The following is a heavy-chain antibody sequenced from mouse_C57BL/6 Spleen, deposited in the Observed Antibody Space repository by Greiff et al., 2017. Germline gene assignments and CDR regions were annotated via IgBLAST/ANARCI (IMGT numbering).Heavy chain of an antibody. V-gene: IGHV1-26*01. CDR1: GYTFTDYY. J-gene: IGHJ2*01. Sequence: DVQLQESGPELVKPGASVKISCKASGYTFTDYYMNWVKQSHGKSLEWIGDINPNNGGTSYNQKFKGKATLTVDKSSSTAYMELRSLTSEDSAVYYCARSMEVDYWGQGTTLTVSS. D-gene: IGHD1-3*01. CDR3: ARSMEVDY. CDR2: INPNNGGT.